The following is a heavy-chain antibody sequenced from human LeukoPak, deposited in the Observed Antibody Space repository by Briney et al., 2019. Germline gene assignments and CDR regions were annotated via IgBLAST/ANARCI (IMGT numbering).Heavy chain of an antibody. V-gene: IGHV4-59*01. Sequence: SETLSLTCTVSGGSISSYYWSWLRQPPGKGLEWIGYIYYSGSTNYNPSLKSRVTISVDTSKNQFSLKLSSVTAADTAVYYCARAVVVVTNYYFDYWGQGTLVTVSS. CDR3: ARAVVVVTNYYFDY. J-gene: IGHJ4*02. CDR2: IYYSGST. CDR1: GGSISSYY. D-gene: IGHD3-22*01.